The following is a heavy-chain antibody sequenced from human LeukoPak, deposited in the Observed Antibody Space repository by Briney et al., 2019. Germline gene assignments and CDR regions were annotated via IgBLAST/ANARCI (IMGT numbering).Heavy chain of an antibody. V-gene: IGHV3-9*01. J-gene: IGHJ4*02. Sequence: PGGSLRLSCAASGFTFDDFAMHWVRQAPGKGLEWVSGTSWNSGSIGYADSVKGRFTISRDNAKNSLYLQMNSLRAEDTALYYCAKGLGGGYWYYFDYWGQGTLVAVSS. CDR3: AKGLGGGYWYYFDY. D-gene: IGHD5-18*01. CDR2: TSWNSGSI. CDR1: GFTFDDFA.